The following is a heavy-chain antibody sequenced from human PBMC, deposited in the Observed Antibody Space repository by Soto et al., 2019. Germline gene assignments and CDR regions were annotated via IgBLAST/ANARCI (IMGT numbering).Heavy chain of an antibody. V-gene: IGHV4-30-4*01. J-gene: IGHJ4*02. CDR1: GGSISSGDYY. CDR3: ARFKDRSSSLSSDY. D-gene: IGHD6-6*01. Sequence: PSETLSLTCTVSGGSISSGDYYWSWIRQPPGKGLEWIGYIYYSGSTYYNPSLKSRVTISVDTSKNQFSLKLSSVTAADTAVYYCARFKDRSSSLSSDYWGQGTLVTVSS. CDR2: IYYSGST.